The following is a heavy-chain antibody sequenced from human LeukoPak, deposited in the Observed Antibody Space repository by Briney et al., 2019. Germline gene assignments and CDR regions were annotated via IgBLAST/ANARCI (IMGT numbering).Heavy chain of an antibody. V-gene: IGHV1-2*02. CDR1: GYTFTDYY. Sequence: ASVKVSCKASGYTFTDYYVHWVRQAPGQGLACMGWINPNSGATTYAQKFQGRVTMTRTTSITTAYMELSSRRSDDTAVYYCASQRYNSSGCLDYWGQGTLVTVSS. CDR2: INPNSGAT. CDR3: ASQRYNSSGCLDY. J-gene: IGHJ4*02. D-gene: IGHD3-22*01.